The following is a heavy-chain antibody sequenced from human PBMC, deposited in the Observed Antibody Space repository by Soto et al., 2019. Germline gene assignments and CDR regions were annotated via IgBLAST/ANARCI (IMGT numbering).Heavy chain of an antibody. J-gene: IGHJ4*02. CDR1: GGSMSEYF. V-gene: IGHV4-59*01. CDR3: ARDGYDGSGSPYPAY. CDR2: IYYLGST. Sequence: SATLSLTCSVSGGSMSEYFWSWIRQSPGKGLEWIGYIYYLGSTDYNPSLKSRVTISVDTSKRQFSLRLTSVTAADTTVYYCARDGYDGSGSPYPAYWGPGTQVTVSS. D-gene: IGHD3-10*01.